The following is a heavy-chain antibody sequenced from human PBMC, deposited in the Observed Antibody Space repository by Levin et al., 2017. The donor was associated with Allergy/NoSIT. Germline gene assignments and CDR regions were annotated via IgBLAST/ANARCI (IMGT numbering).Heavy chain of an antibody. CDR1: GYTFTGYY. J-gene: IGHJ4*02. D-gene: IGHD2-15*01. V-gene: IGHV1-2*02. CDR3: ARDLSLPCPKRGSGGSCYPAY. CDR2: INPNSGGT. Sequence: VASVKVSCKASGYTFTGYYMHWVRQAPGQGLEWMGWINPNSGGTNYAQKFQGRVTMTRDTSISTAYMELSRLRSDDTAVYYCARDLSLPCPKRGSGGSCYPAYWGQGTLVTVSS.